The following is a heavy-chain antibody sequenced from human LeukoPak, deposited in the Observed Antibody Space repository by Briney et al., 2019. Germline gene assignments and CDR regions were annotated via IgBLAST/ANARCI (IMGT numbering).Heavy chain of an antibody. CDR1: GYTFTSHG. V-gene: IGHV1-18*01. CDR3: ARGEYNYFDY. J-gene: IGHJ4*02. Sequence: ASVKVSCKASGYTFTSHGITWVRQAPGQGLEWVGWINAYNGHTNYVQNLQGRATMTTDTSTGTAYMELRCLRSDDTAVYYCARGEYNYFDYWGQGTLVTVSS. CDR2: INAYNGHT. D-gene: IGHD2/OR15-2a*01.